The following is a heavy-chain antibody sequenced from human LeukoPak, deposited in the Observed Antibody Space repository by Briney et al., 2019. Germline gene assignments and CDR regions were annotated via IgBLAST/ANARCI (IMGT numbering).Heavy chain of an antibody. D-gene: IGHD6-19*01. Sequence: PGGSLRLSCAASGFTFRGYAMSWVRQAPGKGLGWVSAISGSGGITYYADSVKGRFTISRDNSKHTLYLQMNSLRAEDTAVYYCAKDSTYSSGWPHYFDYWGQGTLVTVSS. CDR2: ISGSGGIT. CDR3: AKDSTYSSGWPHYFDY. CDR1: GFTFRGYA. J-gene: IGHJ4*02. V-gene: IGHV3-23*01.